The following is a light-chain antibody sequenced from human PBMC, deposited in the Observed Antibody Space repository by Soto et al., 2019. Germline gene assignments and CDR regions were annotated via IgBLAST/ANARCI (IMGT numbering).Light chain of an antibody. V-gene: IGKV3-15*01. CDR1: QSVSHN. J-gene: IGKJ2*01. CDR2: GAS. Sequence: EIVMMQSPATLSVSPGERATLSCRASQSVSHNLAWYQQKPGQAPRLLFYGASFRATGVPARFSGSGSGTDFTLTISSLQSEDFAIYYCQQSNNWPYTFGQGTKLEIK. CDR3: QQSNNWPYT.